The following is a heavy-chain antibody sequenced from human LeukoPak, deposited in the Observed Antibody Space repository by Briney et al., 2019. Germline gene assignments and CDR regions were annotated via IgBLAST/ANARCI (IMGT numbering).Heavy chain of an antibody. CDR2: INPNSGGT. CDR3: ASWGYCSSTSCSILGHYYMDV. CDR1: GYTFTGYY. Sequence: ASVKVSCKASGYTFTGYYMHWVRQAPGQGLEWMGWINPNSGGTNYAQKFQGRVTMTRDTSISTAYMERSRLRSDDTAVYYCASWGYCSSTSCSILGHYYMDVWGKGTTVTVSS. D-gene: IGHD2-2*01. V-gene: IGHV1-2*02. J-gene: IGHJ6*03.